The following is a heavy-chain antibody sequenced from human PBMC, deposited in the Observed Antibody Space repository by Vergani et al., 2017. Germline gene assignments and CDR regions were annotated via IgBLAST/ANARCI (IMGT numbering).Heavy chain of an antibody. D-gene: IGHD1-26*01. CDR2: ISGSGGST. CDR1: GFTFSSYG. V-gene: IGHV3-23*04. CDR3: AMTRSGSPPRDFDY. J-gene: IGHJ4*02. Sequence: VQLVESGGGVVQPGRSLRLSCAASGFTFSSYGMHWVRQAPGKGLEWVSAISGSGGSTYYADSVKGRFTISRDNSKNTLYLQMNSLRAEDTAEYYCAMTRSGSPPRDFDYWGQGTLVTVSS.